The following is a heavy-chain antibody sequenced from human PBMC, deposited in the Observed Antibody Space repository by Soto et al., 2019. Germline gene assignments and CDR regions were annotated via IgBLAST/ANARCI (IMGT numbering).Heavy chain of an antibody. D-gene: IGHD6-19*01. J-gene: IGHJ4*02. CDR3: ARERGVGSNGWFGWCDY. Sequence: PSETLSLTCTVSGGSISSDGYYWSWIRQHPGKGLEWIGYIYYSGSIYYNPSLKSRVTISVDTSKNQFSLKLSSVTAADTAVYYCARERGVGSNGWFGWCDYWGQGTLVTVSS. CDR1: GGSISSDGYY. V-gene: IGHV4-31*03. CDR2: IYYSGSI.